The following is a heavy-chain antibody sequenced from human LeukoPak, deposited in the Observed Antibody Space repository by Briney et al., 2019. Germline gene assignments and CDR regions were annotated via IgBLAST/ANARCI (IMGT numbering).Heavy chain of an antibody. CDR3: ATKGPRRGYFDY. Sequence: SQTLSLTCTVSGDSISSDNYYWSWIRQPPGKGLEWIGYIYYTGSTNCNPSLKSRVTISVDMSKNQFSLKLTSVTAADTAVYYCATKGPRRGYFDYWGQGTLVAVSS. V-gene: IGHV4-61*01. CDR2: IYYTGST. J-gene: IGHJ4*02. CDR1: GDSISSDNYY.